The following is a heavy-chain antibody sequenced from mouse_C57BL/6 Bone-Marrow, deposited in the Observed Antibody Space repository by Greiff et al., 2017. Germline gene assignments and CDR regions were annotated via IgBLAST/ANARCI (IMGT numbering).Heavy chain of an antibody. CDR2: IYPGYGDT. CDR1: GYAFSSSW. V-gene: IGHV1-82*01. CDR3: AGLLLTYEWARDY. J-gene: IGHJ4*01. Sequence: VQLQQSGPELVKPGASVKISCKASGYAFSSSWMNWVKQRPGTGLEWIGRIYPGYGDTNYNGKFKGKATLTADKSSSTAYMQLSSLTSEDSAVYFCAGLLLTYEWARDYWGQGTSVTVSA. D-gene: IGHD5-1*01.